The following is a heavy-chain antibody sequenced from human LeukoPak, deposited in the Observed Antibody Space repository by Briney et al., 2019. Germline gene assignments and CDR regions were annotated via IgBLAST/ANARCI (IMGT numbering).Heavy chain of an antibody. D-gene: IGHD3-22*01. CDR3: ARDSRFRTSHSSGYQGGFDY. Sequence: GGSLRLSCAASGFTFSSYWMHWVRQAPGKGLVWVSRINSDGSSTSYADSVKGRFTISRDNAKNTLYLQMNSLRAEDTAVYYCARDSRFRTSHSSGYQGGFDYWGQGTLVTVSS. CDR1: GFTFSSYW. V-gene: IGHV3-74*01. CDR2: INSDGSST. J-gene: IGHJ4*02.